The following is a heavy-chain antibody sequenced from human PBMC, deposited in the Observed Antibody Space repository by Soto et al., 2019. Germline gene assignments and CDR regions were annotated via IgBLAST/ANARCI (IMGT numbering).Heavy chain of an antibody. CDR1: GGSISSHY. V-gene: IGHV4-59*11. J-gene: IGHJ3*02. D-gene: IGHD2-15*01. CDR2: IYYSGST. Sequence: SETLSLTCTVSGGSISSHYWSWIRQPPGKGLEWIGYIYYSGSTNYNPSLKSRVTISVDTSKNQFSLKLSSVTAADTAVYYCARDRASYGSGGRCPWEGAFDIWGQGTMVTVSS. CDR3: ARDRASYGSGGRCPWEGAFDI.